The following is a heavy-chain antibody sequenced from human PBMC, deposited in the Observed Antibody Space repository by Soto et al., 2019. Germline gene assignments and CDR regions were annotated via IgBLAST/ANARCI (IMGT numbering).Heavy chain of an antibody. CDR2: IWYDGSNK. CDR3: ARPVNYYHSPIAV. V-gene: IGHV3-33*01. J-gene: IGHJ6*03. Sequence: ISKEPGKGLEWVAVIWYDGSNKYYADSVKGRFTISRDNSKNTLYLQINTPKPEYTAVYYCARPVNYYHSPIAVWGKGPLVTVSS.